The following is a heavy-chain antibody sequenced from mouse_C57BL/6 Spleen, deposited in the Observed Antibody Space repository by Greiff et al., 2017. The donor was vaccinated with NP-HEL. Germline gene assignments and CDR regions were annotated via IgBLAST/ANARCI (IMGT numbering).Heavy chain of an antibody. J-gene: IGHJ4*01. CDR3: ARERAGTRAMDY. CDR2: INPSNGGT. Sequence: QVQLKQPGTELVKPGASVKLSCKASGYTFTSYWMHWVKQRPGQGLEWIGNINPSNGGTNYNEKFKSKATLTVDKSSSTAYMQLSSLTSEDSAVYYCARERAGTRAMDYWGQGTSVTVSS. D-gene: IGHD3-3*01. CDR1: GYTFTSYW. V-gene: IGHV1-53*01.